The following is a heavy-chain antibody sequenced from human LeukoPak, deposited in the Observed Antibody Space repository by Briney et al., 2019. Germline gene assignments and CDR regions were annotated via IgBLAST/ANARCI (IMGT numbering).Heavy chain of an antibody. CDR3: ASSAPCSSTSCSPYSFDY. V-gene: IGHV1-69*05. CDR2: IIPIFGTA. CDR1: GGTFSSYA. Sequence: SVKVSCKASGGTFSSYAISWVRQAPGQGLEWMGGIIPIFGTANYAQKFQGRVTITTDESTSAAYMELSSLRSEDTAVYYCASSAPCSSTSCSPYSFDYWGQGTLVTVSS. J-gene: IGHJ4*02. D-gene: IGHD2-2*01.